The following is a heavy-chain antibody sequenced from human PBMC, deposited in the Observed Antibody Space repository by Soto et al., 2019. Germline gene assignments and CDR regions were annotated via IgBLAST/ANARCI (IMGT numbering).Heavy chain of an antibody. D-gene: IGHD2-2*01. CDR1: AYTFTSYS. J-gene: IGHJ4*02. CDR2: SSAYNGDT. CDR3: ARLGYCSSTSCYALGY. Sequence: ASVKVSCKASAYTFTSYSISWVRQAPGQGVEWMGWSSAYNGDTNYAQKFQGRVTMTRDTSTSTVYMELSSLRSEDTAVYYCARLGYCSSTSCYALGYWGQGTLVTVSS. V-gene: IGHV1-18*01.